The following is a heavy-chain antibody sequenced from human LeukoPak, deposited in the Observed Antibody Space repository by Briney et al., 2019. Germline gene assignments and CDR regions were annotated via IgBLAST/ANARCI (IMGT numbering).Heavy chain of an antibody. CDR2: IYYSGST. CDR1: GGSISSSSYY. V-gene: IGHV4-39*01. CDR3: ARAPYYDILTGSLDAFDI. Sequence: PSETLSLTCTVSGGSISSSSYYWGWIRQPPGKGLEWIGSIYYSGSTYYNPSLKRRVTISVDTSKNQFSLKLSSVTAADTAVYYCARAPYYDILTGSLDAFDIWGPGTMVTVSS. J-gene: IGHJ3*02. D-gene: IGHD3-9*01.